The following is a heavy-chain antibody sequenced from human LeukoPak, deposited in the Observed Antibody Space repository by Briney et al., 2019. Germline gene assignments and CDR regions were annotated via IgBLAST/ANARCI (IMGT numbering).Heavy chain of an antibody. V-gene: IGHV4-4*07. CDR2: IYTSGGT. J-gene: IGHJ4*02. D-gene: IGHD1-7*01. CDR1: GGSISSYY. CDR3: AAGELXLAIDY. Sequence: SETLSLTCTVSGGSISSYYWSWIRQPAGKGLEWIGRIYTSGGTNYNPSLKSRVTMSVDTSKNQFSLKLSSVTAADTAVYYCAAGELXLAIDYWGQGTLVTVSS.